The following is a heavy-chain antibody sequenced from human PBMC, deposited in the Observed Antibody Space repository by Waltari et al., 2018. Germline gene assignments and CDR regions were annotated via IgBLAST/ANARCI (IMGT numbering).Heavy chain of an antibody. Sequence: QITLKESGPTLVKPTQTLTLTCTFSGFSLTTNGVGVGWIRQPPGKALEWLALIYWNDDKRYSPSLKNRLTITKDTSKSQVVLTMTNMDPVDTATYYCAHRRSSTVPPRFDPWGQGILVTVSS. CDR3: AHRRSSTVPPRFDP. J-gene: IGHJ5*02. D-gene: IGHD4-17*01. V-gene: IGHV2-5*01. CDR2: IYWNDDK. CDR1: GFSLTTNGVG.